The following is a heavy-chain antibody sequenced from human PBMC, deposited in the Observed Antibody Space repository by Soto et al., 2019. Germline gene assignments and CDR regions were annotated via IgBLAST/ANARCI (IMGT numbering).Heavy chain of an antibody. J-gene: IGHJ4*02. D-gene: IGHD3-22*01. CDR1: GFTVSSNY. CDR3: ARDSLYYYDSSGYPIDY. V-gene: IGHV3-53*02. Sequence: EVQLVETGGGLIQPGGSLRLSCAASGFTVSSNYMSWVRQAQGKGLELVSVIYSGGSTYYADSVKGRFTISRDNSKNTLYLQMTSLRAEDTAVYYCARDSLYYYDSSGYPIDYWGQGTLVTVSS. CDR2: IYSGGST.